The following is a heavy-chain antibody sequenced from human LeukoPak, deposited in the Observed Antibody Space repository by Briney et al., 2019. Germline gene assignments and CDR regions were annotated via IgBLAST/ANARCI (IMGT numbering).Heavy chain of an antibody. J-gene: IGHJ5*02. D-gene: IGHD3-9*01. Sequence: ASVKVSCKASGYTFTSYDINWVRQATGQGLEWMGWMNPNSGNTGYAQKFQGRVTITRNTSISTAYMELSSLRSEDTAVYYCAREDFDWLSNLDWFDPWGQGTLVTVSS. CDR3: AREDFDWLSNLDWFDP. V-gene: IGHV1-8*03. CDR2: MNPNSGNT. CDR1: GYTFTSYD.